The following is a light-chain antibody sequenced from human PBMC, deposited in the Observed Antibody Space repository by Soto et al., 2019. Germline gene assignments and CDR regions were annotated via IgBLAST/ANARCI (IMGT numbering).Light chain of an antibody. V-gene: IGLV2-14*03. Sequence: QSALTQPASVSGSPGQSITISCTGTSSDIGGHDDVSWYQQHPGKVPKLLIYGVTDRPSGVSNRFSGSKSGNVASLTISGLQAEDEADYYCCSYTSDLTHYVLGNGTKVTVL. CDR2: GVT. J-gene: IGLJ1*01. CDR1: SSDIGGHDD. CDR3: CSYTSDLTHYV.